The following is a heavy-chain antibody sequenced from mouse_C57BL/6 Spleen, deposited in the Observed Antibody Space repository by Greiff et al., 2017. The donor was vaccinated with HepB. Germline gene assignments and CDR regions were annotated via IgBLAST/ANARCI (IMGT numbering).Heavy chain of an antibody. CDR2: IRSKSNNYAT. D-gene: IGHD4-1*01. V-gene: IGHV10-1*01. J-gene: IGHJ2*01. CDR1: GFSFNTYA. CDR3: VRRGWDGNYFDY. Sequence: EVHLVESGGGLVQPKGSLKLSCAASGFSFNTYAMNWVRQAPGKGLEWVARIRSKSNNYATYYADSVKDRFTISRDDSESMLYLQMNNLKTEDTAMYYCVRRGWDGNYFDYWGQGTTLTVSS.